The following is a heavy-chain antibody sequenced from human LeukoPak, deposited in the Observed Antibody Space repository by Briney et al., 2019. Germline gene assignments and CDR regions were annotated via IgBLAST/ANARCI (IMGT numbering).Heavy chain of an antibody. Sequence: ASVKVSCKASGYTFTGYYIHWVRQAPGQGLEWMGWINPKSGGTNYAQKFQGRVTMTRDTSINTAYMELSRLRSGDTAVYYCASEHGMDIAAAGCLDYWGQGTLVTVSS. D-gene: IGHD6-13*01. V-gene: IGHV1-2*02. CDR3: ASEHGMDIAAAGCLDY. J-gene: IGHJ4*02. CDR2: INPKSGGT. CDR1: GYTFTGYY.